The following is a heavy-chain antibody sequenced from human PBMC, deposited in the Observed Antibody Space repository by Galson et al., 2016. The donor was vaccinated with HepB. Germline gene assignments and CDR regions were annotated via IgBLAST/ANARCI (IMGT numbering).Heavy chain of an antibody. Sequence: SLRLSCAASGFTFRRYAMSWVRQAPGKGPEWVAEVNGSGDKTQYADSVKGRFSISRDNSNNMVYLQMDIVRAEDTAVYYCAKDDVSRGFFKIDYWGQGVLVTVSS. CDR1: GFTFRRYA. CDR2: VNGSGDKT. V-gene: IGHV3-23*01. D-gene: IGHD3-3*01. CDR3: AKDDVSRGFFKIDY. J-gene: IGHJ4*02.